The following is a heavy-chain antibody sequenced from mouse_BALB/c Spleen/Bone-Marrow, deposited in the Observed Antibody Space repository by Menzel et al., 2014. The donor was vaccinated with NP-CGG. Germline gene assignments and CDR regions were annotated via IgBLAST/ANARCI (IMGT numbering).Heavy chain of an antibody. D-gene: IGHD2-14*01. CDR1: GYTFTDHA. J-gene: IGHJ4*01. Sequence: QVQLQQSGAKLVRPGGSVKISCKGSGYTFTDHAIHWVKRSHAKSLEWIGVISGYYGDAIYNQKFKGKATMTVDKSSSTAYMELARLTSEDSAIYYCARSGKVRNAMDYWGQGTSVTVSS. CDR2: ISGYYGDA. V-gene: IGHV1S137*01. CDR3: ARSGKVRNAMDY.